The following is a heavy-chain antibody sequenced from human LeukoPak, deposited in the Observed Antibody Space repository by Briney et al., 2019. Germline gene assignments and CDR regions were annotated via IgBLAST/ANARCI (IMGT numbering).Heavy chain of an antibody. V-gene: IGHV4-4*07. D-gene: IGHD3-22*01. CDR2: LYTSGITNSNPSL. Sequence: SETLSLTCTVSGGSVSYNYWSWLRQPAGKGLEWIGRLYTSGITNSNPSLNYNPSLKSRVTMSADTSDNQFSLKLTSVSAADTAVDYCARISRRADSSGFYYDGWYFDLWGRGTLVTVSP. CDR1: GGSVSYNY. J-gene: IGHJ2*01. CDR3: ARISRRADSSGFYYDGWYFDL.